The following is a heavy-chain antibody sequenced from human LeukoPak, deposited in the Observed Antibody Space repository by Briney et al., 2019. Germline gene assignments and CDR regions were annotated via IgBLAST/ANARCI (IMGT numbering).Heavy chain of an antibody. J-gene: IGHJ4*02. CDR1: GGSISSSSSY. V-gene: IGHV4-39*01. Sequence: SETLSLTCTVSGGSISSSSSYWSWIRQPPGKGLEWIGSGYYSGSTNYNPSLKSRVTISVDTSKRQFSLKLSSVTAADTAVYYCARLNGDHVYYFDYWGQGTLVTVSS. D-gene: IGHD4-17*01. CDR3: ARLNGDHVYYFDY. CDR2: GYYSGST.